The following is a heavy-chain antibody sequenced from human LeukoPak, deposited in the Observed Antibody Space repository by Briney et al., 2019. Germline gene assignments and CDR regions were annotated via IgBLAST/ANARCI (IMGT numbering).Heavy chain of an antibody. V-gene: IGHV4-59*11. J-gene: IGHJ4*02. Sequence: PSETLSLTCTVSGGSISSHYWSWVRQPPGKGLEWIGYIYHSGNTNYNPSLKNRVTISVDTSKNQFSLKLSSVTAADTAVYYCARGYSGSYGRFDYWGQGTLATVSS. CDR3: ARGYSGSYGRFDY. D-gene: IGHD1-26*01. CDR2: IYHSGNT. CDR1: GGSISSHY.